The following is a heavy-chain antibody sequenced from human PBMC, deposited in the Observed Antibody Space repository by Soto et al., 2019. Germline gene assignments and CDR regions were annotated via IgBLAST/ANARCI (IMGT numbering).Heavy chain of an antibody. D-gene: IGHD3-16*02. Sequence: GGSLRLSCAASGFTFSSYAMSWVRQAPGKGLEWVSAISGSGGSTYYADSVKGRFTISRDNSKNTLYLQMNSLRAEDTAVYYCAKGAYDYIWGSYRPFDYWGQGTLVTVSS. CDR1: GFTFSSYA. CDR3: AKGAYDYIWGSYRPFDY. J-gene: IGHJ4*02. CDR2: ISGSGGST. V-gene: IGHV3-23*01.